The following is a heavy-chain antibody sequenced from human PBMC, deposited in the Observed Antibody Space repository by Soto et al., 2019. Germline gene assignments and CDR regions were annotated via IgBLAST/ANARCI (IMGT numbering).Heavy chain of an antibody. Sequence: SETLSLTCTVSGGSISSSSYYWGWIRQPPGKGLEWIGSIYYSGSTYYNPSLKSRVTISVDTSKNQFSLKLSSVTAADTAVYYCARLVGIAARPGDYYYYYGMDVWGQGTTVTVSS. J-gene: IGHJ6*02. CDR2: IYYSGST. CDR3: ARLVGIAARPGDYYYYYGMDV. CDR1: GGSISSSSYY. D-gene: IGHD6-6*01. V-gene: IGHV4-39*01.